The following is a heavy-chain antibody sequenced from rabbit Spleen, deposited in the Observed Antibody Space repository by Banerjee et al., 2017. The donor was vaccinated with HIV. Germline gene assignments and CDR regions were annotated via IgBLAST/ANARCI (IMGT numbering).Heavy chain of an antibody. CDR3: ARDGAGGSFFAL. Sequence: QLVESGGGLVKPGASLTLTCKASGFTLSSYYMNWVRQAPGKGLEWIGYIDPVFGITYYANWVNGRFSISRENAQNTVFLQMTSLTAADTATYFCARDGAGGSFFALWGPGTLVTVS. V-gene: IGHV1S7*01. D-gene: IGHD8-1*01. CDR2: IDPVFGIT. J-gene: IGHJ4*01. CDR1: GFTLSSYY.